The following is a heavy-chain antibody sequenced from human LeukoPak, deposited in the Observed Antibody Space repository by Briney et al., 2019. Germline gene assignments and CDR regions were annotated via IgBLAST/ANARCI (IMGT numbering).Heavy chain of an antibody. J-gene: IGHJ4*02. CDR2: ISSTSSYI. Sequence: GGSLRLSCAVSGFTFSSYAMNWVRQAPGKGLEWVSSISSTSSYIYYADSMRGRFTVSRDNAKKSVYLQMSSLRAEDTAVYYCARDQYGDYSFDSWGQGTLVTVSS. CDR3: ARDQYGDYSFDS. V-gene: IGHV3-21*01. CDR1: GFTFSSYA. D-gene: IGHD4-17*01.